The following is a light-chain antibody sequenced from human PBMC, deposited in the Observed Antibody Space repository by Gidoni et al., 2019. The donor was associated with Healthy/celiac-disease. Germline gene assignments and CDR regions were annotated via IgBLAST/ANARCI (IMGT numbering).Light chain of an antibody. CDR3: SSYTSSSSWV. V-gene: IGLV2-14*03. CDR1: SSDVGGYNY. Sequence: QSALTQPASVAGSPGPSITISCPVTSSDVGGYNYVSWYQQHPGKAPKLMIYDVSNRPSGVSNRFSGSKSGNTASLTISGLQAEDEADYYCSSYTSSSSWVFGGGTKLTVL. J-gene: IGLJ3*02. CDR2: DVS.